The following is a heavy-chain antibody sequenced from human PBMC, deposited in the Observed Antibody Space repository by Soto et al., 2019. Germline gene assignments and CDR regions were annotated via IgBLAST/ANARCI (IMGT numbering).Heavy chain of an antibody. J-gene: IGHJ6*02. D-gene: IGHD3-10*01. V-gene: IGHV3-53*01. Sequence: EVQLVESGGGLIQPGGSMRLYCADSGFTVSSKYMSWVRQAPGKGLEWVSVIYSGGSTYYADSVKGRFTISRDNSKNTXXRXMXXLRAEATAVYYCARYNGLLWFGESPHSPYYYVMDVLGQGIAVTVSS. CDR3: ARYNGLLWFGESPHSPYYYVMDV. CDR1: GFTVSSKY. CDR2: IYSGGST.